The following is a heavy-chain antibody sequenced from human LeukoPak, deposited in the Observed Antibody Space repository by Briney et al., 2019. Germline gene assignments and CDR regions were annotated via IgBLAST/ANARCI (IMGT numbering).Heavy chain of an antibody. J-gene: IGHJ5*02. D-gene: IGHD3-3*01. CDR1: GYTFTGYY. V-gene: IGHV1-2*02. CDR2: INPNNGGT. Sequence: ASVKVSCKASGYTFTGYYMHWVRQAPGQGLEWMGWINPNNGGTNYAQKFQGRVTMTRDTSISTAYMELSRLRSDDTAVYYCARVHNYDFWSGYPTHNWFDPWGQGTLVTVSS. CDR3: ARVHNYDFWSGYPTHNWFDP.